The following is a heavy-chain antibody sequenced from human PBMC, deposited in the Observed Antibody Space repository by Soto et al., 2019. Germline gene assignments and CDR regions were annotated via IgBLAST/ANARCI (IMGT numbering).Heavy chain of an antibody. J-gene: IGHJ6*02. CDR1: GFPFSSYS. CDR2: ISSSSSYI. V-gene: IGHV3-21*01. CDR3: ARTLLVYYYYYYGMDV. Sequence: PGGSLRLSCASSGFPFSSYSMNWVRQAPGKGLEWVSSISSSSSYIYYADSVKGRFTISRDNAKNSLYLQMNSLRAEDTAVYYCARTLLVYYYYYYGMDVWGQGTAVTVSS. D-gene: IGHD6-13*01.